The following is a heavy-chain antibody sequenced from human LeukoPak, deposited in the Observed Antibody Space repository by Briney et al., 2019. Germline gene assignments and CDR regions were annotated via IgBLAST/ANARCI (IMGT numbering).Heavy chain of an antibody. CDR1: GFTFSDYY. CDR3: VRAYSRGYSDDFDY. CDR2: IDGSSRYL. D-gene: IGHD3-22*01. V-gene: IGHV3-11*01. J-gene: IGHJ4*02. Sequence: PGGSLRLSCAASGFTFSDYYTSWMRQAPGKGLEWVSYIDGSSRYLYYADSVKGRFTISRDNAEDSLFLQMNSLRGEDTAVYYCVRAYSRGYSDDFDYWGQGTLVTVSS.